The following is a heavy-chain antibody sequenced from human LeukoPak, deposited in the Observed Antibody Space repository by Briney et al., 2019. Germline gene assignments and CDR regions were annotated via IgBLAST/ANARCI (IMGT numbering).Heavy chain of an antibody. J-gene: IGHJ4*02. V-gene: IGHV4-31*02. D-gene: IGHD2-2*02. CDR1: GGSISSGCYC. Sequence: TLSLTCTVSGGSISSGCYCWSWIRQRPGQGLEWIGKIDDSESTYYDPSLKSRVTISVDTAKNQFSLRLSSVPAADTAVYYCARTPCPRYCSSTSCYTGGVYFDYWGQGTLVPVSS. CDR3: ARTPCPRYCSSTSCYTGGVYFDY. CDR2: IDDSEST.